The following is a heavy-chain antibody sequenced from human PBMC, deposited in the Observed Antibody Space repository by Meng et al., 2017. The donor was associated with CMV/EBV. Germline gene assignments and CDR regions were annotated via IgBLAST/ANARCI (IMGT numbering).Heavy chain of an antibody. CDR1: GGSVSSGSYY. Sequence: VSGGSVSSGSYYWSWIRQPPGKGLEWIGYIYYSGSTNYHPSLKSRVTISVDTSKNQFSLKLSSVTAADTAVYYCARVKSPFEPYFDYWGQGTLVTVSS. CDR3: ARVKSPFEPYFDY. V-gene: IGHV4-61*01. D-gene: IGHD3-9*01. J-gene: IGHJ4*02. CDR2: IYYSGST.